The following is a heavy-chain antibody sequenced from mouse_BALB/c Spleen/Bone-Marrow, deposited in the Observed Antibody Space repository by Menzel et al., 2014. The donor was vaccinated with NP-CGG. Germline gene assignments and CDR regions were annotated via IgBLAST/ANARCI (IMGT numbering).Heavy chain of an antibody. J-gene: IGHJ4*01. CDR1: GYTLTSYW. V-gene: IGHV1-7*01. Sequence: QVQLQQSGAELAKPGASVKMSCKASGYTLTSYWMHWVKQRPGQGLEWIGYINPSSGYTEFNQRFKDKATLTADRSSSTAYMQLSSLTPEDSAVYYCARGYYVMDYWGQGTSVTVSP. CDR3: ARGYYVMDY. CDR2: INPSSGYT.